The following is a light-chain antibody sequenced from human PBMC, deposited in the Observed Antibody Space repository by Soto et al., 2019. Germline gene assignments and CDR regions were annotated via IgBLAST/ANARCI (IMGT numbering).Light chain of an antibody. V-gene: IGKV3-20*01. CDR1: QTVNSAY. Sequence: EIVLTQSPGTLSLSPGERATLSCRGSQTVNSAYLTWYRQRPGQSPRLLIYGASSRATGIPDRFSGSGSGTDFTLTISRLEPEDFAVYYCQQYDNSAFTFGPGTKVEI. CDR3: QQYDNSAFT. CDR2: GAS. J-gene: IGKJ3*01.